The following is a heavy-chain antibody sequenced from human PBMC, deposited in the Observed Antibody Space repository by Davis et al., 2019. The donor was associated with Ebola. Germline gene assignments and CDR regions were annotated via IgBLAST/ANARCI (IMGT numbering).Heavy chain of an antibody. D-gene: IGHD3-16*02. CDR3: ARDLSADYYGMDV. CDR1: GGTFSSYA. J-gene: IGHJ6*02. CDR2: INPNSGGT. V-gene: IGHV1-2*04. Sequence: ASVKVSCKASGGTFSSYAISWVRQAPGQGLEWMGWINPNSGGTNYAQKFQGWVTMTRDTSISTAYMELSRLRSDDTAVYYCARDLSADYYGMDVWGQGTTVTVSS.